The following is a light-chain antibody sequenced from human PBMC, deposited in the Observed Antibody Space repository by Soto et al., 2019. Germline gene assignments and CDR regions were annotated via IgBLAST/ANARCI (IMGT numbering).Light chain of an antibody. Sequence: QSVLTQPASVSGSPGQSITISCTGTSSDVGSYNLVSWYQQHPGKAPKLMIYEVSKRPSGVSNRFSGSKSGKTASLTISGLQAEDEADYYCCSYAGSSTGWVFGGGTKLTVL. J-gene: IGLJ3*02. CDR3: CSYAGSSTGWV. CDR1: SSDVGSYNL. CDR2: EVS. V-gene: IGLV2-23*02.